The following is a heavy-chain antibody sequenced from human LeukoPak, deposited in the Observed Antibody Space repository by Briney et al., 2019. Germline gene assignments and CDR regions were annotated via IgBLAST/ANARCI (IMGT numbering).Heavy chain of an antibody. Sequence: PGRSLPETRAASGFTFSSYGMDWVRQAPGKGLERVAVIWYDGSNTYFAGRFKIRFTMSRDNSKHTLYLQMNSLRAEDTAVYYCAKGGVRDCYNPWGQGPL. V-gene: IGHV3-33*06. J-gene: IGHJ5*02. CDR1: GFTFSSYG. CDR3: AKGGVRDCYNP. CDR2: IWYDGSNT. D-gene: IGHD2-21*02.